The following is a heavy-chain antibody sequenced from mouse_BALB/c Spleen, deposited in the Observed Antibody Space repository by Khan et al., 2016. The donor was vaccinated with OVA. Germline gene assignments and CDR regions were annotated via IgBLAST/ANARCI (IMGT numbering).Heavy chain of an antibody. CDR2: IWSDGST. Sequence: QVQLKQSGPALVAPSQSLSITCTISGFTLTDYGVHWVRQPPGKGLEWLVVIWSDGSTNYNSDLKSRLSIRKDNSKSQVFLKMNSLQTDDTAVYYCARQPYYHYYVMDYWGQGTSVTVSS. CDR1: GFTLTDYG. J-gene: IGHJ4*01. D-gene: IGHD2-10*01. V-gene: IGHV2-6-1*01. CDR3: ARQPYYHYYVMDY.